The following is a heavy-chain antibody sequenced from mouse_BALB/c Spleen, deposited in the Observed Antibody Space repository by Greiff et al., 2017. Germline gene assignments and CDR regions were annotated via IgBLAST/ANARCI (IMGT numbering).Heavy chain of an antibody. J-gene: IGHJ2*01. D-gene: IGHD1-1*01. CDR3: ARDYGDYFDY. CDR1: GYTFTSYY. CDR2: IYPGNVNT. Sequence: QAQLQQSGPELVKPGASVRISCKASGYTFTSYYIHWVKQRPGQGLEWIGWIYPGNVNTKYNEKFKGKATLTADKSSSTAYMQLSSLTSEDSAVYFCARDYGDYFDYWGQGTTLTVSS. V-gene: IGHV1S56*01.